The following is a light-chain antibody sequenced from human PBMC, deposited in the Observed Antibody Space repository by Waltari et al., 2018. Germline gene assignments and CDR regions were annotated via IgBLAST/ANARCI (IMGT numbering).Light chain of an antibody. CDR1: NSDICSYNF. V-gene: IGLV2-14*01. CDR3: SSYTKSTTQV. J-gene: IGLJ1*01. CDR2: EVS. Sequence: QSALTQPASVPGSPGQSITISCTGTNSDICSYNFVSWYQQHPNKVPKLVLYEVSNRPSGVSNSFSGSKSGNTAFLTISGLQAEDEAEYYCSSYTKSTTQVFGTGTKVTVL.